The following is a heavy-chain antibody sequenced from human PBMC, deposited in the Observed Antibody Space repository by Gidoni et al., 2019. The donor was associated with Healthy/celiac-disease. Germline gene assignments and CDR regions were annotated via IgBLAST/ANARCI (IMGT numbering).Heavy chain of an antibody. V-gene: IGHV4-30-4*01. J-gene: IGHJ4*02. Sequence: HVQLQESGPGLVKPSQTLSLPCPVSAGSISSGDYYWSWIRQPPGKGLEWIGYIYYSGSTYYNPSLKSRVTISVDTSKNQFSLKLSSVTAADTAGYYCARVIGPPATLYYFDYWGQGTLVTVSS. CDR1: AGSISSGDYY. D-gene: IGHD2-2*01. CDR3: ARVIGPPATLYYFDY. CDR2: IYYSGST.